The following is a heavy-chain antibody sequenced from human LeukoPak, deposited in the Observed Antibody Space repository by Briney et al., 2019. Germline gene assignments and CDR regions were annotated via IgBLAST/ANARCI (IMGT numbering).Heavy chain of an antibody. CDR1: GGSFSGYY. J-gene: IGHJ4*02. CDR2: INHSGST. V-gene: IGHV4-34*01. Sequence: SETLSLTCAVYGGSFSGYYWSWIRQPPGKGLEWIGEINHSGSTNYNPSLKSRVTISVDTSKNQFSLKLSSVTAADTAVYYCARRDIVVVPAASRFDYWGQGTLVTVSS. D-gene: IGHD2-2*01. CDR3: ARRDIVVVPAASRFDY.